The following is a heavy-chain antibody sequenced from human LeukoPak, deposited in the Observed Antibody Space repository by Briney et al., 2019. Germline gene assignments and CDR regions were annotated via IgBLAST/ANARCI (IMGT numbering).Heavy chain of an antibody. V-gene: IGHV1-18*01. CDR3: ARVSNTAYCGGDSYFDY. CDR1: GYTFTNYG. J-gene: IGHJ4*02. Sequence: ASVKVSCKASGYTFTNYGITWVRQAPGQGLEWMGWISAYNGNTNYAQKLQGRVTMTTDTSTSTAYMELRSLRSDDTAVYYCARVSNTAYCGGDSYFDYWGQGTLVTVSS. CDR2: ISAYNGNT. D-gene: IGHD2-21*02.